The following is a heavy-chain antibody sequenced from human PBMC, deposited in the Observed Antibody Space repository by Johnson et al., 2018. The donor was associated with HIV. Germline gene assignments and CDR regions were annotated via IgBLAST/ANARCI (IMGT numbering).Heavy chain of an antibody. V-gene: IGHV3-13*01. Sequence: VQLVESGGGLVQPGGSLRLSCAASGFTFSSYDMHWVRQATGKGLEWVSAIGTAGDTYYPGSVKGRFTISRENAKNSLYLQMNSLRAGDTAVYYCARGAQRVPCFREWSYAFDSCGQGTMVTVSS. CDR3: ARGAQRVPCFREWSYAFDS. D-gene: IGHD3-10*01. J-gene: IGHJ3*02. CDR1: GFTFSSYD. CDR2: IGTAGDT.